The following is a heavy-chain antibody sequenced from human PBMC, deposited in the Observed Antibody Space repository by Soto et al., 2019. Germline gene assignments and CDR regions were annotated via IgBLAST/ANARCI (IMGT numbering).Heavy chain of an antibody. CDR3: AKDRTFGPPLVRFDS. V-gene: IGHV3-53*01. J-gene: IGHJ4*02. Sequence: AGGSLRLSCAASGFSVGGNHLTWVRQAPGKGLEWVAVIHTSGDTYYADSVQGRFTISRDNSKNTVYLQMNSLRVGDTAMYFCAKDRTFGPPLVRFDSWGQGTLVTVSS. CDR1: GFSVGGNH. D-gene: IGHD6-6*01. CDR2: IHTSGDT.